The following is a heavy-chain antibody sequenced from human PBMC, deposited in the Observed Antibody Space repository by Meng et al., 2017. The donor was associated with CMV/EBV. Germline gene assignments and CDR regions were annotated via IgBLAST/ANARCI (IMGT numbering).Heavy chain of an antibody. J-gene: IGHJ4*02. CDR3: AEYGYSSR. D-gene: IGHD6-13*01. CDR1: GGSISSSSYY. Sequence: ESLKISCTVSGGSISSSSYYWGWIRQPPGKGLEWIGSIYYSGSTYYNPSLKSRVTISVDTSKNQFSLKLSSVTAADTAVYYCAEYGYSSRWGQGTLVTVSS. CDR2: IYYSGST. V-gene: IGHV4-39*01.